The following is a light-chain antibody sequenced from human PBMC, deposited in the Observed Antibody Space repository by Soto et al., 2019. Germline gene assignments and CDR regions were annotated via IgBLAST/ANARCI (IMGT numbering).Light chain of an antibody. CDR1: QSVYSN. Sequence: EIELTQFPGTLSLSPGERATLSCRASQSVYSNLAWYQQKPGQAPRLLMYGVSTRASGIPARFSGSGSGTEFTLTISSLQSEDFAVYYCQQYYERPLTFGQGTRLEIK. J-gene: IGKJ5*01. CDR2: GVS. CDR3: QQYYERPLT. V-gene: IGKV3-15*01.